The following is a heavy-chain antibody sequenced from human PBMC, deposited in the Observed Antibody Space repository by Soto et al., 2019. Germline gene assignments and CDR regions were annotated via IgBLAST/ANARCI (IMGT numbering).Heavy chain of an antibody. CDR2: ISYDGSNK. J-gene: IGHJ6*02. CDR1: GFTFSSYG. CDR3: AKTGITIFGVAPGMDV. D-gene: IGHD3-3*01. Sequence: GGTLRLSCAASGFTFSSYGMHWVRQAPGKGLEWVAVISYDGSNKYYADSVKGRFTISRDNSKNTLYLQMNSLRAEDTAVYYCAKTGITIFGVAPGMDVWGQGTTVTVS. V-gene: IGHV3-30*18.